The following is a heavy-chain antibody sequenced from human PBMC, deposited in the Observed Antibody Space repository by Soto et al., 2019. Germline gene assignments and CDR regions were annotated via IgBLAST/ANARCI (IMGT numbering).Heavy chain of an antibody. CDR3: ARGAGSYYYYGMDV. V-gene: IGHV4-59*01. CDR1: GVPFSGYY. J-gene: IGHJ6*02. Sequence: PSETLSLTCTVSGVPFSGYYWSWIRQPPGKGLEWIGYVYYSGNTNYNPSLKSRVTISLDTSKNQISLKLSSVTAADTAVYYCARGAGSYYYYGMDVWGQGTTVTVSS. CDR2: VYYSGNT. D-gene: IGHD2-15*01.